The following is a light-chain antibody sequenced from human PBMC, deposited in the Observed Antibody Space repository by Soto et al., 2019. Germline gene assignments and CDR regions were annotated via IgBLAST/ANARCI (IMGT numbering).Light chain of an antibody. V-gene: IGLV2-8*01. Sequence: QSALTQPPSASGSPGQSVTISCTGTSSDVGTYNYVSWYQQRPGKAPKLMIYDVSKRPSGVPDRFSGSKSGNTASLTVSGLQAEDEADYYCISYAGSSIWVFGGGTKLTVL. J-gene: IGLJ3*02. CDR1: SSDVGTYNY. CDR2: DVS. CDR3: ISYAGSSIWV.